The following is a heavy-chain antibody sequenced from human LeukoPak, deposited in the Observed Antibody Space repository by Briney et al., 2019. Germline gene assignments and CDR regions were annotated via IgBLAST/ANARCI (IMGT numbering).Heavy chain of an antibody. Sequence: GGSLRLSCGVSGFTVSSNYMSWVRQARAKGLEWVSVIYGGGSTYYADSVKGRFTISRDNSKNTLYLQMNTLRAEDTAVYYCARSDGVATAGPFDYWGQGTLVTVS. CDR3: ARSDGVATAGPFDY. V-gene: IGHV3-53*01. CDR1: GFTVSSNY. D-gene: IGHD6-13*01. J-gene: IGHJ4*02. CDR2: IYGGGST.